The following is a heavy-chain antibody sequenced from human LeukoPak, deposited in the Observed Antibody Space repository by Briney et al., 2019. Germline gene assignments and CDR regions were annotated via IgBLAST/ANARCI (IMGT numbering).Heavy chain of an antibody. V-gene: IGHV1-18*01. CDR2: ISAYNGNT. CDR3: ASLYCSGGSCYSGDAFDI. CDR1: GYTFTSYG. Sequence: WASVKVSCKASGYTFTSYGISWVRQAPGQGLEWMGWISAYNGNTNYAQKLQGRVTMTTDTSTSTAYMELRSLRSDDTAVYYCASLYCSGGSCYSGDAFDIWGQGTMVTVSS. D-gene: IGHD2-15*01. J-gene: IGHJ3*02.